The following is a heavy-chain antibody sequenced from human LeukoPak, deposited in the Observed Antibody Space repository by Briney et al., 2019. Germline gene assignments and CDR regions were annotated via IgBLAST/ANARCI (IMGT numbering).Heavy chain of an antibody. V-gene: IGHV1-69*04. CDR1: GGTFSSYA. Sequence: SVKVSCKASGGTFSSYAISGVRQAPGQGPEGMGRIIPILGIANYAQKFQGRVTITADKSTSTAYMELSSLRSEDTAGYYCASGYYDRSGAGGTIGAFDIWGQGTMVTVSS. CDR3: ASGYYDRSGAGGTIGAFDI. D-gene: IGHD3-22*01. J-gene: IGHJ3*02. CDR2: IIPILGIA.